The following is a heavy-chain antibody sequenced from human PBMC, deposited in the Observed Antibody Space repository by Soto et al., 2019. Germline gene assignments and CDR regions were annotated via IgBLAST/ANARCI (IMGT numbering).Heavy chain of an antibody. J-gene: IGHJ5*02. D-gene: IGHD1-26*01. V-gene: IGHV3-64D*06. CDR2: ISSNGGST. CDR3: VKDQKSYTPMDWFDP. Sequence: GGSLRLSCSASGFTFSSYVMHWVRQAPGKGLEYVSAISSNGGSTYYAESVKGRFTIYRDNSKNTLYIKMSRLRAEDTAVYYCVKDQKSYTPMDWFDPWGQGT. CDR1: GFTFSSYV.